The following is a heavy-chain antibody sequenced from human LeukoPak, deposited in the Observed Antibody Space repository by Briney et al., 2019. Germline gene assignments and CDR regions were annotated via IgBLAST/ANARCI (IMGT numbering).Heavy chain of an antibody. V-gene: IGHV3-7*01. CDR1: GLTSHTSW. CDR3: LTTVACTSHFDY. Sequence: PGGSLSLSRASSGLTSHTSWMHCARRAPGKGLERVANIKQDGSEKYYVDSVKGRFTISRDNAKNSLYRQMNSLRAEDRAVYYYLTTVACTSHFDYWAQGPLLIASS. J-gene: IGHJ4*02. D-gene: IGHD6-19*01. CDR2: IKQDGSEK.